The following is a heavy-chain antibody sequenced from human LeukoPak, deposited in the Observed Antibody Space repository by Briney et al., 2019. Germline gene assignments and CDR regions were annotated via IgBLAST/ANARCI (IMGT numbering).Heavy chain of an antibody. J-gene: IGHJ4*02. CDR2: INHSGST. CDR3: ARETRLTSYFDY. CDR1: GGSFSGYY. V-gene: IGHV4-34*01. Sequence: SETLSLTCAVYGGSFSGYYWSWIRQPPGKGLEWIGEINHSGSTNYNPSLKSRVTISVDTSKNQFSLKLSSVTAADTAVYYCARETRLTSYFDYWGQGTLVTVSS. D-gene: IGHD3-3*01.